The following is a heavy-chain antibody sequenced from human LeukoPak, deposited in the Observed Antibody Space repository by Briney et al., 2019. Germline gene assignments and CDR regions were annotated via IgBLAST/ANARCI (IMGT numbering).Heavy chain of an antibody. D-gene: IGHD6-19*01. CDR1: MYTFRSSA. V-gene: IGHV3-73*01. CDR3: SVEGIAVAGPDY. Sequence: GGSLRLSCAASMYTFRSSAMHCVRQASGKALEWVGRIRSKGNSYATAYAASVKGSFTISRDDSKKTAYLQMNRRTTEDTAVYYCSVEGIAVAGPDYWGQGTLVTVSS. J-gene: IGHJ4*02. CDR2: IRSKGNSYAT.